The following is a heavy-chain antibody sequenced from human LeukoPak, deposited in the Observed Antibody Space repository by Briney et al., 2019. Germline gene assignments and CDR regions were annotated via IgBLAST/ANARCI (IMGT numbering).Heavy chain of an antibody. CDR1: GFTFSSYN. J-gene: IGHJ6*02. Sequence: QTGGSLRLSFAASGFTFSSYNMNWVRQAPGKGLEWVSYIISGSSTIYYADSVKGRFTISRDNGKNSLYLQMNSLRAEDTAVYYCAREDHYYHGMDVWGQGTTVTVSS. CDR2: IISGSSTI. V-gene: IGHV3-48*01. CDR3: AREDHYYHGMDV.